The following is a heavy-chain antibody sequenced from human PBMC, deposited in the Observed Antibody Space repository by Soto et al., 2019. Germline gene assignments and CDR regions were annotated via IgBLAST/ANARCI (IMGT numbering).Heavy chain of an antibody. CDR1: GFIITNNF. Sequence: LRLSCAASGFIITNNFMSWVRQTPGKGLECVSVIYSAGNTYYADSVQGRFTIFRDNSKNTVYLQMNSLRTEDTAVYYCGRVPYYGAAVDYWGQGTLVTVSS. D-gene: IGHD3-10*01. CDR2: IYSAGNT. J-gene: IGHJ4*02. CDR3: GRVPYYGAAVDY. V-gene: IGHV3-53*01.